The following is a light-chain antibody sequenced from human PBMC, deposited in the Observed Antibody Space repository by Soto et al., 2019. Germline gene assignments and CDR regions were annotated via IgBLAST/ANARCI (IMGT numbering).Light chain of an antibody. CDR1: SSDVGRYNY. CDR3: CSYTRSSTLL. Sequence: QSALTQPASVSGSPGQSITISCTGTSSDVGRYNYVSWYQQHPGRAHRLIVYEVINRPAGVSNRFSGSKSGNTASLTISGLHAADEADYYCCSYTRSSTLLFGGGTKVTVL. CDR2: EVI. J-gene: IGLJ2*01. V-gene: IGLV2-14*01.